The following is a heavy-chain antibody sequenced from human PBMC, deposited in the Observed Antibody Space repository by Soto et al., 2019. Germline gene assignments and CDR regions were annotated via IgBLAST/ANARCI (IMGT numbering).Heavy chain of an antibody. V-gene: IGHV4-59*01. J-gene: IGHJ3*02. Sequence: PSETLSLTCTVSGGSISSYYWSWIRQPPGKGLEWIGYIYYSGSTNYNPSLKSRVTISVDTSKNQFSLKLSSVTAADTAVYYCARDRSSSWYYDAFDIWGQGTMVTVSS. CDR2: IYYSGST. CDR3: ARDRSSSWYYDAFDI. CDR1: GGSISSYY. D-gene: IGHD6-13*01.